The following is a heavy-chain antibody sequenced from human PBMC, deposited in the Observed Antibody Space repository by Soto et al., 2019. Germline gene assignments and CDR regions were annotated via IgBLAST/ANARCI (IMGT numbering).Heavy chain of an antibody. J-gene: IGHJ5*02. V-gene: IGHV1-18*04. Sequence: GASVKVSCKASGYTFTSYGISWVRQAPGQGLEWMGWISAYNGNTNYAQKLQGRVTMTTDTSTSTAYMELRSLRSDDTAVYYCARDTPTYYYDSSGGGNWFDPWGQGTLVTVSS. D-gene: IGHD3-22*01. CDR2: ISAYNGNT. CDR1: GYTFTSYG. CDR3: ARDTPTYYYDSSGGGNWFDP.